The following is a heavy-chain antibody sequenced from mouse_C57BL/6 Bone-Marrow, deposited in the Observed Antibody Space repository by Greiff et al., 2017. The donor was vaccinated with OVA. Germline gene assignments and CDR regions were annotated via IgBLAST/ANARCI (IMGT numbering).Heavy chain of an antibody. V-gene: IGHV1-15*01. Sequence: QVQLQQSGAELVRPGASVTLSCKASGYTFTDYGMHWVKQTPVHGLEWIGAIDPETGGTAYNQKFKGKAILTADKSSSTAYMELRSLTSEDSAVYYCTRGYSNYYAMDYWGQGTSVTVSS. J-gene: IGHJ4*01. D-gene: IGHD2-5*01. CDR3: TRGYSNYYAMDY. CDR1: GYTFTDYG. CDR2: IDPETGGT.